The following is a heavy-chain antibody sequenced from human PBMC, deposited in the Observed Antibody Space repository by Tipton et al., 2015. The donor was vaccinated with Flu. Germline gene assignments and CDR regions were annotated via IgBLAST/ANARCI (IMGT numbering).Heavy chain of an antibody. Sequence: TLSLTCTVSGGSLSSFYWSWIRQPAGKGLEYIGRIYSSGSTNYNPSFKSRVGMSLDASKTQFSLNLNSVTAADTAMYYCARGSGSGTHVMFDYWGQGTLVTVSS. CDR3: ARGSGSGTHVMFDY. D-gene: IGHD3-10*01. V-gene: IGHV4-4*07. CDR2: IYSSGST. J-gene: IGHJ4*02. CDR1: GGSLSSFY.